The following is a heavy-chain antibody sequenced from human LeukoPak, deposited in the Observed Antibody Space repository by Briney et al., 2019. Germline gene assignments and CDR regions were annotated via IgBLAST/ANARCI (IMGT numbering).Heavy chain of an antibody. CDR3: ARGRGYSYGTLGY. V-gene: IGHV3-21*01. J-gene: IGHJ4*02. CDR2: ISSSSSDK. CDR1: GFTFSSYS. Sequence: GGSLRLSCAASGFTFSSYSMNWVRQAPGKGLEWVSSISSSSSDKYYADSVKGRFTISRDNAKNTLYLQMNSLRAEDTAVYYCARGRGYSYGTLGYWGQGTLVTVSS. D-gene: IGHD5-18*01.